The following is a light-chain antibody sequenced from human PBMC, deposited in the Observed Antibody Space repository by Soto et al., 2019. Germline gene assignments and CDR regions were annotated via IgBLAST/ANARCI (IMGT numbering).Light chain of an antibody. CDR3: QQYGSSPFT. CDR1: QSVSSSS. J-gene: IGKJ3*01. V-gene: IGKV3-20*01. Sequence: EIVLTQSPGTLSLSPGERATLSCRASQSVSSSSLAWYQQKPGQAPRLLIYGASSRATGIPDRFSGSGSGTDFTFTISRLEPEDFAVYYCQQYGSSPFTFGPGTKVDIK. CDR2: GAS.